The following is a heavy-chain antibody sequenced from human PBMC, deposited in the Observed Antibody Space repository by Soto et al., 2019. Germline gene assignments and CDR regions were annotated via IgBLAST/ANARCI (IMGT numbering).Heavy chain of an antibody. Sequence: SLRLSCAASGFTFSSYGMHWVRQAPGKGLEWVAVIWYDGSNKYYADSVKGRFTISRDNSKNTLYLQMDSLRAEDTAVYYCARSEYYDFWSGYYVFEDDYYYYGMDVWGQGTTVTVSS. V-gene: IGHV3-33*01. J-gene: IGHJ6*02. CDR1: GFTFSSYG. CDR2: IWYDGSNK. CDR3: ARSEYYDFWSGYYVFEDDYYYYGMDV. D-gene: IGHD3-3*01.